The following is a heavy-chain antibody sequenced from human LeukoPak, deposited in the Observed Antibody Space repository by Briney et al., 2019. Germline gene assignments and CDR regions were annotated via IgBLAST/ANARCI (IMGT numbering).Heavy chain of an antibody. V-gene: IGHV3-23*01. CDR3: TKATGGYYDSNGYPFDY. D-gene: IGHD3-22*01. CDR2: ISGSGDST. Sequence: GGSLRLSCAAPGFSFSNCAMTWVRQAPGKGLEWVSSISGSGDSTYADSVRGRFTISRDISKNTLYLQMNSLRAEDTAVYYCTKATGGYYDSNGYPFDYWGQGTLVTVSS. CDR1: GFSFSNCA. J-gene: IGHJ4*02.